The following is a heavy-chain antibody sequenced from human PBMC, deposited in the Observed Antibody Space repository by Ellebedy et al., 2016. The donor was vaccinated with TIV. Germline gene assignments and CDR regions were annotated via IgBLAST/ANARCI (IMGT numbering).Heavy chain of an antibody. CDR3: ARDPALPRGRFDT. CDR1: GGSISNSDYY. V-gene: IGHV4-39*07. J-gene: IGHJ5*02. Sequence: MPSETLSLTCTVSGGSISNSDYYWNWIRQPPGKGLEWIGSIYYSGSAYYNPSLKSRVTLSVDKSKCQFSLNLSSVTAADTAVYYCARDPALPRGRFDTWGQGTLVTVSS. CDR2: IYYSGSA.